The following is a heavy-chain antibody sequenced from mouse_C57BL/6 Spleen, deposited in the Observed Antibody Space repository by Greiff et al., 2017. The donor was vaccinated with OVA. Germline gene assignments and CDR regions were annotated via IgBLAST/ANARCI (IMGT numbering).Heavy chain of an antibody. CDR2: IFPGSGST. D-gene: IGHD1-1*01. CDR3: ARAYYGSSYSAWFAY. CDR1: GYTFTDYY. J-gene: IGHJ3*01. V-gene: IGHV1-75*01. Sequence: VQLQQSGPELVKPGASVKISCKASGYTFTDYYINWVKQRPGQGLEWIGWIFPGSGSTYYNEKFKGKATLTVDKSSSTAYMLLSSLTSEDSAVYVCARAYYGSSYSAWFAYWGQGTLVTVSA.